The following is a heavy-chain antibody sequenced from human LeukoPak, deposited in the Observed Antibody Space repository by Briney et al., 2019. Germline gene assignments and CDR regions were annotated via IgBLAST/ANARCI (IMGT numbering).Heavy chain of an antibody. D-gene: IGHD3-3*01. J-gene: IGHJ4*02. Sequence: GGSLRLSCAASGFTFSSYEMNWVRQAPGKGLEWVSYISNSGSTIYYADSVKGRFTISRDNAKNSLYLQMNSLRAEDTAVYYCAGSYYDFWSGYSRFDYWGQGTLVTVSS. CDR1: GFTFSSYE. CDR3: AGSYYDFWSGYSRFDY. CDR2: ISNSGSTI. V-gene: IGHV3-48*03.